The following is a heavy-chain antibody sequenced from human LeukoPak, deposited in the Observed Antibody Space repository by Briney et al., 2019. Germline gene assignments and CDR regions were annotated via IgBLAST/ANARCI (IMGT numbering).Heavy chain of an antibody. V-gene: IGHV1-46*01. D-gene: IGHD5-24*01. Sequence: ASVKVSCKASGYTFTTYYIHWVRQAPGQALEWMGIINPSGGSTTYAQAFQGRVTMTRDTSTSTVYMELRSLRSEDTAVYYCARDPRGDGYNPDYWGQGTLVTVSS. J-gene: IGHJ4*02. CDR2: INPSGGST. CDR3: ARDPRGDGYNPDY. CDR1: GYTFTTYY.